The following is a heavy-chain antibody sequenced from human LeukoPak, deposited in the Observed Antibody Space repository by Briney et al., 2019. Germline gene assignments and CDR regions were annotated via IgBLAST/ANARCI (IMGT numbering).Heavy chain of an antibody. CDR3: ARDRAYCSSTSCSNWFDP. V-gene: IGHV1-69*05. D-gene: IGHD2-2*01. CDR1: GGTFSSYA. Sequence: SVKVSCKASGGTFSSYAISWVRQAPGQGLEWMGGIIPIFGTANYAQKFRGRVTITTDESTSTAYVELSSLRSEDTAVYYCARDRAYCSSTSCSNWFDPWGQGTLVTVSS. CDR2: IIPIFGTA. J-gene: IGHJ5*02.